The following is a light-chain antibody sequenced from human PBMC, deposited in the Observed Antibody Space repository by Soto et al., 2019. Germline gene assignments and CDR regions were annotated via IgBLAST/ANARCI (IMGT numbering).Light chain of an antibody. CDR3: SYYASASTRV. V-gene: IGLV2-14*01. CDR1: SSDVGGYNY. CDR2: EVS. J-gene: IGLJ3*02. Sequence: QSALTQPASVSGSPGQSITISCTGTSSDVGGYNYDSWYQQHPGKAPKLMIYEVSNRPSGVSIRSSGSKSGKAASLAISGVPAEEVDDYYCSYYASASTRVFGGGAK.